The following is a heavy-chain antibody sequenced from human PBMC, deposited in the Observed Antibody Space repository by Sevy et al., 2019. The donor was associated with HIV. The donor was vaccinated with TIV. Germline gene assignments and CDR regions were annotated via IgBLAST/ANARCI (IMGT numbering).Heavy chain of an antibody. CDR2: ISSSSSYT. Sequence: GGSLRLSCAASGFTFSDYYMSWIRQAPGKVLEWVSYISSSSSYTNYADSVKGRFTISRDNAKNSLYLQMISLGAEDTAVYYCARDRYYDSSGSLLDWGQGTLVTVSS. V-gene: IGHV3-11*06. J-gene: IGHJ4*02. CDR3: ARDRYYDSSGSLLD. D-gene: IGHD3-22*01. CDR1: GFTFSDYY.